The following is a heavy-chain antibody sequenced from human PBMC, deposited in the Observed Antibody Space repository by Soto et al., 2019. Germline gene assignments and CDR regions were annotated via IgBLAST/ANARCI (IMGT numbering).Heavy chain of an antibody. Sequence: QVQLVQSGAEVKKPGSSVKVSCKASGGTFSNYPISWVRQAPGQGLEWMGGIIPIFGTVNYAQKFQDRVTITANESTRTASKVLSSLRSEDAAAYYCAAGDHGWIQVCYFDLWGRGTLVTVSS. CDR1: GGTFSNYP. CDR3: AAGDHGWIQVCYFDL. J-gene: IGHJ2*01. V-gene: IGHV1-69*12. D-gene: IGHD5-12*01. CDR2: IIPIFGTV.